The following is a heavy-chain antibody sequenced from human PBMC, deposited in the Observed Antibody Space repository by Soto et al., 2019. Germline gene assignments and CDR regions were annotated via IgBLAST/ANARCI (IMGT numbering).Heavy chain of an antibody. V-gene: IGHV3-23*01. Sequence: EVQLLESGGGLVQPGGSLRLSCAASGFTFSSHTMNWVRQAPGKGLEWVSTVSPGGGGTYYADSVKGRFTISRDNSKNTLYLQMNSLRAEDTAVYYCASKKPGITQFDYWGQGTLVTVSS. CDR3: ASKKPGITQFDY. CDR1: GFTFSSHT. D-gene: IGHD7-27*01. J-gene: IGHJ4*02. CDR2: VSPGGGGT.